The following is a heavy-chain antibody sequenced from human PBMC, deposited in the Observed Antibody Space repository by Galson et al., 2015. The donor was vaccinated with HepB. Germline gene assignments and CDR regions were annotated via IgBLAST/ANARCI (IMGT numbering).Heavy chain of an antibody. V-gene: IGHV3-15*01. CDR2: IKSKAGGGTT. CDR3: TTVGYE. Sequence: SLRLSCAASGFTFSDAWMSWIRQAPGKGLEWVGRIKSKAGGGTTDYAAPVKGRFTISRADSRNMLYLQMNSLKIEDTAVYYCTTVGYEWGQGALVTVSS. J-gene: IGHJ4*02. D-gene: IGHD2-15*01. CDR1: GFTFSDAW.